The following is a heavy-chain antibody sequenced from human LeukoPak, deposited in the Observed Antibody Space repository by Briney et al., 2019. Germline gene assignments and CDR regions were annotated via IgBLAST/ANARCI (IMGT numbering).Heavy chain of an antibody. Sequence: PSETLSLICTASGGSISSYYWNWIRQPPGKGLEWIGYIFSSGSTNYNPSLRSRVTISVDTSKNQFSLKLSSVTAADTAVYYCARGPYYFDYWGQGTLVTVSS. CDR3: ARGPYYFDY. J-gene: IGHJ4*02. V-gene: IGHV4-59*01. CDR2: IFSSGST. CDR1: GGSISSYY.